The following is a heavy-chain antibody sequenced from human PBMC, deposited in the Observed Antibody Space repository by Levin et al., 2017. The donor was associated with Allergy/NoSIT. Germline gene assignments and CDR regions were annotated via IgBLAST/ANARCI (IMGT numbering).Heavy chain of an antibody. D-gene: IGHD3-22*01. Sequence: GESLKISCAASGFTFSSYGMHWVRQAPGKGLEWVAVISYDGSNKYYADSVKGRFTISRDNSKNTLYLQMNSLRAEDTAVYYCAKGNKYDSSGYYSYWGQGTLVTVSS. CDR1: GFTFSSYG. V-gene: IGHV3-30*18. CDR2: ISYDGSNK. CDR3: AKGNKYDSSGYYSY. J-gene: IGHJ4*02.